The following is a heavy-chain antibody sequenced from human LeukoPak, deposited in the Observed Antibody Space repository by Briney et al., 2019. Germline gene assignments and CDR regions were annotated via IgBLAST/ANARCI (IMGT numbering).Heavy chain of an antibody. CDR3: AKDRITVVRGVIGQTHDY. Sequence: GGSLRLSCAASGFTFSSYAMSWVRQAPGKGLEWVSAISGSGGSTYYADSVKGRFTISRDNSKNTLYLQMNSLRAEDTAVYYCAKDRITVVRGVIGQTHDYWGQGTLVTVSS. V-gene: IGHV3-23*01. CDR1: GFTFSSYA. D-gene: IGHD3-10*01. J-gene: IGHJ4*02. CDR2: ISGSGGST.